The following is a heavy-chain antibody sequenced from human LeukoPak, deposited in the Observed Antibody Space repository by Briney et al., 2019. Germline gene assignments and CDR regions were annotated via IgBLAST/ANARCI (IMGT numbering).Heavy chain of an antibody. D-gene: IGHD2-15*01. V-gene: IGHV3-30-3*01. J-gene: IGHJ5*02. Sequence: PGRSLRLSCAASGFTFSSYAMHWVRQAPGKGLEWVTVISYDGSNKYYADSVKGRFTISRDNSKNTLYLQMNSLRAEDTAVYYCARDQLNCSGGSCRNWFDPRGQGTLVTVSS. CDR3: ARDQLNCSGGSCRNWFDP. CDR1: GFTFSSYA. CDR2: ISYDGSNK.